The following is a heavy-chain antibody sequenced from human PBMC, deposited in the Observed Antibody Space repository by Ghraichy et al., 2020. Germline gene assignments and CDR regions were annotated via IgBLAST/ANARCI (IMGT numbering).Heavy chain of an antibody. CDR1: GYTFTSYY. V-gene: IGHV1-46*03. J-gene: IGHJ3*02. Sequence: ASVKVSCKASGYTFTSYYMHWVRQAPGQGLEWMGMINPSGGSTSYAQKFQGRVTMTRDTSTSTVYMELSSLRSEDTAVYYCARVQQLVFDAFDIWGQGTMVTVSS. CDR2: INPSGGST. D-gene: IGHD6-6*01. CDR3: ARVQQLVFDAFDI.